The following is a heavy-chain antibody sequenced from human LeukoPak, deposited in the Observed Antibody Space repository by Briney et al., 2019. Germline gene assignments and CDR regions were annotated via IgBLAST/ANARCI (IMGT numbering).Heavy chain of an antibody. CDR1: GFTFTNSW. Sequence: GGSLRLSCAASGFTFTNSWMAWVRXXPGXGLEWVANIKQDGSTKHXVDSLKGRFTXSRDNPKNSLYLQMNNLRADDTAVYYCTRDTDGSLDYWGKGILVTVAS. CDR2: IKQDGSTK. D-gene: IGHD1-26*01. CDR3: TRDTDGSLDY. V-gene: IGHV3-7*01. J-gene: IGHJ4*02.